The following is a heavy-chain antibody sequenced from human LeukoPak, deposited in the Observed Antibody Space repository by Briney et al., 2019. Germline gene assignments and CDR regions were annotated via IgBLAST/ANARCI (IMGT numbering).Heavy chain of an antibody. J-gene: IGHJ4*02. Sequence: ASVKVSCKASGYTFGGYYMHWVRQAPGQGLEWMGWINPNSGGTNYAQKFQGRVTMTRDTSISTAYMELSRLRSDDTAVYYCARDYYDSSGYRDYWGQGTLVTVSS. D-gene: IGHD3-22*01. CDR1: GYTFGGYY. CDR3: ARDYYDSSGYRDY. V-gene: IGHV1-2*02. CDR2: INPNSGGT.